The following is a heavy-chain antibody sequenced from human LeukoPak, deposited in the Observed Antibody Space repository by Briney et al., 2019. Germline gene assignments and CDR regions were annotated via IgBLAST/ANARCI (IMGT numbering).Heavy chain of an antibody. D-gene: IGHD1-26*01. CDR3: ARDLVGATQQCYFDY. Sequence: PGGSLRLSCAASGFTFSSYSMNWVRQAPGKGLEWVSSISSSSSYIYYADSVKGRFTISRDNAKNSLYLQMNSLRAEDTAVYYCARDLVGATQQCYFDYWGQGTLVTVSS. CDR1: GFTFSSYS. CDR2: ISSSSSYI. J-gene: IGHJ4*02. V-gene: IGHV3-21*01.